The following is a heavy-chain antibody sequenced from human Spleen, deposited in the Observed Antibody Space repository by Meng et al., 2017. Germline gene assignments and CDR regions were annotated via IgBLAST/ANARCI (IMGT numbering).Heavy chain of an antibody. D-gene: IGHD3-10*01. V-gene: IGHV3-21*04. CDR1: GFTFSSYS. J-gene: IGHJ4*02. CDR3: AKQYYYGSGRPYYFDY. Sequence: GESLKISCAASGFTFSSYSMNWVRQAPGKGLEWVSSISSSSSYIYYADSVKGRFTISRDNAKNSLYLQMNSLRAEDTAVYYCAKQYYYGSGRPYYFDYWGQGTLVTVSS. CDR2: ISSSSSYI.